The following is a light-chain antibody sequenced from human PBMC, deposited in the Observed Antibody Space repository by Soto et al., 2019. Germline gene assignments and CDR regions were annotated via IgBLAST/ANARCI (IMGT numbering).Light chain of an antibody. CDR1: SSDVGGSNF. CDR2: DVA. Sequence: QSALTQPASVSDSPGQSITISCTGTSSDVGGSNFVSWYQQHPGKPPKLIIYDVANRPSGVSNRFSGSKSGSTASLIISRLQTEDEADYYCVSYTSSTTYVSGTGTKGTVL. CDR3: VSYTSSTTYV. J-gene: IGLJ1*01. V-gene: IGLV2-14*03.